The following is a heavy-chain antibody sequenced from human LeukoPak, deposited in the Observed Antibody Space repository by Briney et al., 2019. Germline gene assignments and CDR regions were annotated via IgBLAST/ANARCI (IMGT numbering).Heavy chain of an antibody. CDR1: GGSFSGYY. D-gene: IGHD2-8*01. V-gene: IGHV4-34*01. J-gene: IGHJ6*02. Sequence: SETLSLTCAVYGGSFSGYYWSWIRQPPGKGLEWIGEINHSGSTNYNPSLKSRVTMSVDTSKNQFSLKLSSVTAADTAVYYCASLIPYCTNGVCPYYYYYGMDVWGQGTTVTVSS. CDR2: INHSGST. CDR3: ASLIPYCTNGVCPYYYYYGMDV.